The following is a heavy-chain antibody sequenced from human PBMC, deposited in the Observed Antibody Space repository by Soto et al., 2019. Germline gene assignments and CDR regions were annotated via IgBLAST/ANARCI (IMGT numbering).Heavy chain of an antibody. CDR1: GGSISSGGYY. Sequence: SETLSLTCTVSGGSISSGGYYWSWIRQHPGKGLEWIGYIYYSGSTYYNPSLKSRVTISVDTSKNQFSLKLSSVTAADTAAYYCAGETLSSSSWYDWFDPWGQGTLVTVSS. J-gene: IGHJ5*02. CDR2: IYYSGST. CDR3: AGETLSSSSWYDWFDP. D-gene: IGHD6-13*01. V-gene: IGHV4-31*03.